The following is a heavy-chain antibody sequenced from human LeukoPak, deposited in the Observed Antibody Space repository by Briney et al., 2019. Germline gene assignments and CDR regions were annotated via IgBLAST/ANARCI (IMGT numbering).Heavy chain of an antibody. D-gene: IGHD6-19*01. CDR2: MYYSGST. CDR1: GGSISSSSYY. J-gene: IGHJ3*02. Sequence: SETLSLTCTVSGGSISSSSYYWGWIRQPPGKGLEWIGSMYYSGSTYYNPSLKSRVTISVDTSKNQFSLKLSSVTAADTAVYYCAREGGIAVAAFDIWGQGTMVTVSS. CDR3: AREGGIAVAAFDI. V-gene: IGHV4-39*07.